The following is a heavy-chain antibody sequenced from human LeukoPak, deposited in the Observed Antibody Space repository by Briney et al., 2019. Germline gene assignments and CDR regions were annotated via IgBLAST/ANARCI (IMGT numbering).Heavy chain of an antibody. CDR2: ISYDGSHK. J-gene: IGHJ1*01. CDR3: ARDAYCSSTSCYAEYFQH. Sequence: PGRSLRLSCAASGXTFSSYAMHWVRQAPGKGLEWVAVISYDGSHKYYADSVKGRFTISRDNSKNTLYLQMNSLRAEDTAVYYCARDAYCSSTSCYAEYFQHWGQGTLVTVSS. CDR1: GXTFSSYA. D-gene: IGHD2-2*01. V-gene: IGHV3-30-3*01.